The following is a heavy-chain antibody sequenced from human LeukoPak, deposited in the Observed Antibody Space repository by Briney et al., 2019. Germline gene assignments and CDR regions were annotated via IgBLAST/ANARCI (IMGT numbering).Heavy chain of an antibody. CDR3: ARDPTYGVDAFDI. D-gene: IGHD4-17*01. V-gene: IGHV4-34*01. CDR1: GGSFSGYY. Sequence: SETLSLTCAVYGGSFSGYYWSWIRQPPGKGLEWIGEINHSGSTNYNPSLKSRVTISVDTSKNQFSLKLSSVTAADTAVYYCARDPTYGVDAFDIWGQATMVTVSS. J-gene: IGHJ3*02. CDR2: INHSGST.